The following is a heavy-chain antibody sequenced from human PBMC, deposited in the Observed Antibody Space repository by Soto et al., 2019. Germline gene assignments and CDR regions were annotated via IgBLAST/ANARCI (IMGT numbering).Heavy chain of an antibody. D-gene: IGHD2-2*01. Sequence: GGSLILSCAASGFTFNNYAMSWVRQAPGKGLEWVSAISANGQGIYYADSVRGRFTISRDNSKNTVFLHMDSLRAEDTAVYYCAKDRDYPRDQFHYWGQGTLVTVSS. V-gene: IGHV3-23*01. J-gene: IGHJ4*02. CDR3: AKDRDYPRDQFHY. CDR2: ISANGQGI. CDR1: GFTFNNYA.